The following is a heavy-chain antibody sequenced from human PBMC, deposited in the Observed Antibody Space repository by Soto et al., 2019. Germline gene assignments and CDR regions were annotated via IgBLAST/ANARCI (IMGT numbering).Heavy chain of an antibody. CDR2: ISAYNGNT. CDR3: ARAYYYDSSGSKGGAFDI. V-gene: IGHV1-18*04. D-gene: IGHD3-22*01. CDR1: GYTFTSYG. J-gene: IGHJ3*02. Sequence: QVQLVQYGAEVKKPGASVKVSCKASGYTFTSYGISWVRQAPGQGLEWMGWISAYNGNTNYAQKLQGRVTMTTDTATSTAYMELRSLRSDDTAVYYCARAYYYDSSGSKGGAFDIWGQGTMVTVSS.